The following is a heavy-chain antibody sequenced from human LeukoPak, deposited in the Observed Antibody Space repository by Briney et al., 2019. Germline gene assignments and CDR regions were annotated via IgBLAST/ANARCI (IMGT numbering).Heavy chain of an antibody. CDR1: RFTFSAYW. CDR2: INSDGSST. CDR3: AELGITMIGGV. Sequence: GGSLRLSCAASRFTFSAYWMHWVRQAPGKGLVWVSRINSDGSSTGYADSVKGRFTISRDNAKNTLYLQMNSLRAEDTAVYYCAELGITMIGGVWGKGTTVTISS. V-gene: IGHV3-74*01. D-gene: IGHD3-10*02. J-gene: IGHJ6*04.